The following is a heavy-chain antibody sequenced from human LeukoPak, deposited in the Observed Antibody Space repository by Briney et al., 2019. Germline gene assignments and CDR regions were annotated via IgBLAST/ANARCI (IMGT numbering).Heavy chain of an antibody. D-gene: IGHD2-2*01. V-gene: IGHV3-33*01. CDR2: IWVDGTRK. Sequence: GTSLRLSCETSGFPFSQHGYHWVRQAPGKGLEWTAVIWVDGTRKYYADSVEGRFTISRDNSKSTLYLQIDSLRPEDTAVYYCVAVLVPAAFWHFDVWGRGTQVTVSS. CDR3: VAVLVPAAFWHFDV. J-gene: IGHJ2*01. CDR1: GFPFSQHG.